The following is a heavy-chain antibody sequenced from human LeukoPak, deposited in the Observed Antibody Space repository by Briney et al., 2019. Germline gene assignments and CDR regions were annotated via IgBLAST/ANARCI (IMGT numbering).Heavy chain of an antibody. CDR3: ARESRVGTSGYFDY. V-gene: IGHV3-48*03. Sequence: GGSLRLSCAASGFTFSSYEMNWVRQAPGKGLEWVSYISSSGSTIYYADSVKGRFTISRDNAKNSVFLQVNSLRDEDTAVYYCARESRVGTSGYFDYWGQGTLVTVSS. CDR1: GFTFSSYE. CDR2: ISSSGSTI. J-gene: IGHJ4*02. D-gene: IGHD1-26*01.